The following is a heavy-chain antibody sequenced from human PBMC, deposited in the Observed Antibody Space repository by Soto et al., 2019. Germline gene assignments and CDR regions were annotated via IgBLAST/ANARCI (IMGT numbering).Heavy chain of an antibody. V-gene: IGHV3-9*01. CDR2: ISWSGGHI. Sequence: EVQLVESGGGLVQPGRSLRLSCAAAGFTFDDYAMYWVRQAPGRGLEWVSAISWSGGHIAYADSVKGRFTISRDNAKSCLYLQMNRLRVKDSALYYCAKGGSATLITTAGTDNRFDPWGQGTLVTVSS. J-gene: IGHJ5*02. CDR3: AKGGSATLITTAGTDNRFDP. D-gene: IGHD1-26*01. CDR1: GFTFDDYA.